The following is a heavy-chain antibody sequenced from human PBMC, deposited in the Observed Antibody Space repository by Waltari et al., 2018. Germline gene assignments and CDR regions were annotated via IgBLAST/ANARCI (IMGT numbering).Heavy chain of an antibody. Sequence: EVQLVESGGGLVQPGGSLRLSCAASGFPFSSYWMSWVRQAPGKGLEWVANIKQGGSEKSYVDSGKGRVTISRDNAKNSLYLQMNSLRAEDTAVYYCARLIAARRQFDYWGQGTLVTVSS. D-gene: IGHD6-6*01. V-gene: IGHV3-7*01. CDR2: IKQGGSEK. J-gene: IGHJ4*02. CDR3: ARLIAARRQFDY. CDR1: GFPFSSYW.